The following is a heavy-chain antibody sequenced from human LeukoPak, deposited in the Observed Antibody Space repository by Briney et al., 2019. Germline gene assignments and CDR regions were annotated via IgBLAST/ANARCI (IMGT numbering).Heavy chain of an antibody. CDR1: GYTFTSYD. V-gene: IGHV1-2*02. Sequence: HRASVKVSCKASGYTFTSYDINWVRQATGQGLEWMGWINPNSGGTNYAQKFQGRVTMTRDTSISIAYMELSRLRSDDTAVYYCARARAFGVVIDFDYWGQGTLVTVSS. CDR2: INPNSGGT. J-gene: IGHJ4*02. D-gene: IGHD3-3*01. CDR3: ARARAFGVVIDFDY.